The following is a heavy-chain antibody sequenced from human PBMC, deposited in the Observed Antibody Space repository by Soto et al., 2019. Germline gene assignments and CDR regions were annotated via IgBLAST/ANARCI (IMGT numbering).Heavy chain of an antibody. Sequence: QVQLVESGGGVVQPGRSLRLSCAVSGFTFSNYAMHWVRQAPGKGLEWVAIVSHDGNNQYYADSEKGRFTISRDNSENTLYLQTNSLRTEDTAVFYCARDGATQMWRPWYFDLWGRGTLVTVSS. CDR2: VSHDGNNQ. V-gene: IGHV3-30-3*01. CDR1: GFTFSNYA. CDR3: ARDGATQMWRPWYFDL. J-gene: IGHJ2*01. D-gene: IGHD2-21*01.